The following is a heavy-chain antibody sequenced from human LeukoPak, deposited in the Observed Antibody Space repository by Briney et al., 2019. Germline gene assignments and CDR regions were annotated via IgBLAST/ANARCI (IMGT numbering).Heavy chain of an antibody. CDR3: ARDRYPLGSYYPPFHH. CDR1: GYTFTSYY. J-gene: IGHJ4*02. V-gene: IGHV1-2*02. Sequence: ASVKVSCKASGYTFTSYYMHWVRQAPGQGLEWMGWINPNSGGTNYAQKFQGRVTMTTDTSTSTAYMELSRLRSDDTGVYYCARDRYPLGSYYPPFHHWGQGTLVTVSS. D-gene: IGHD3-10*01. CDR2: INPNSGGT.